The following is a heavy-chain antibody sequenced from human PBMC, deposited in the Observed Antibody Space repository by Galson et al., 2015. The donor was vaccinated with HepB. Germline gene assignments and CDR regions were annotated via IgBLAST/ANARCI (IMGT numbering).Heavy chain of an antibody. Sequence: SLRLSCAASGFTFSSYAMHWVRQAPGKGLEWVAVISYDGSNKYYADSVKGRFTISRDNSKNTLYLQMNSLRAEDTAVYYCARAITMVRGVIITGYYYYGMDVWGQGTTVTVSS. CDR3: ARAITMVRGVIITGYYYYGMDV. CDR2: ISYDGSNK. D-gene: IGHD3-10*01. J-gene: IGHJ6*02. CDR1: GFTFSSYA. V-gene: IGHV3-30-3*01.